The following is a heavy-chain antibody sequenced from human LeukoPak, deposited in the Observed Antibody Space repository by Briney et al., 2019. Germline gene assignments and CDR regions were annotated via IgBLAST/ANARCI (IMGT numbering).Heavy chain of an antibody. V-gene: IGHV3-30*18. CDR1: GFTFSSYG. D-gene: IGHD6-13*01. J-gene: IGHJ4*02. Sequence: GGSLRLSCAASGFTFSSYGMHWVRQAPGKGLEWVAVISYDGSNKYYADSVKGRFTISRDNSKNTLYLQMNSLRAEDTAVHYCAKDKQAGVAANLVDYWGQGTLVTVSS. CDR2: ISYDGSNK. CDR3: AKDKQAGVAANLVDY.